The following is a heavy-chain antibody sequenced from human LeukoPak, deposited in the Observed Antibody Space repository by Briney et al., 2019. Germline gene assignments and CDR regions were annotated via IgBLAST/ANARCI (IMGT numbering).Heavy chain of an antibody. CDR2: INSNSGGT. D-gene: IGHD5-12*01. Sequence: ASVKVSCKASGYTFIGYYMHWVRQAPGQGLEWMRWINSNSGGTNYAQSFQGRVTMTRDTSISTAYMELSRLTSDDTAVYYCARGGYTGYDGLDPNYWGRGTLVTVSS. J-gene: IGHJ4*02. CDR3: ARGGYTGYDGLDPNY. CDR1: GYTFIGYY. V-gene: IGHV1-2*02.